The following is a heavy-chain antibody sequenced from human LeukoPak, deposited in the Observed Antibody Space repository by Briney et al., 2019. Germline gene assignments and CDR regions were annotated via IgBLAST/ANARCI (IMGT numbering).Heavy chain of an antibody. D-gene: IGHD3-3*01. CDR3: ARDGVHYDFWSGPTGGRYYYYYMDV. J-gene: IGHJ6*03. Sequence: SETLSLTCAVSGYSISSDYYWSWIRQPPGKGLEWIGYIYYSGSTYYNPSLKSRVTISVDTSKNQFSLKLSSVTAADTAVYYCARDGVHYDFWSGPTGGRYYYYYMDVWGEGTTVTVSS. V-gene: IGHV4-30-4*08. CDR2: IYYSGST. CDR1: GYSISSDYY.